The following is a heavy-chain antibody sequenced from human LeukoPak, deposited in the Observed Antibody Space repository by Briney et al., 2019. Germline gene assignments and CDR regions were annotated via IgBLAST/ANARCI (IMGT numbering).Heavy chain of an antibody. Sequence: GGSLRLSCAASGFAFSTYWMDWVRQAPGKGLVWVSRISSGGSSTRYADSVKGRFTISRDNAKNTLSLQMNSLRVEDTAVYYGTRAGYRDAYNLWGQGTLVTVSS. D-gene: IGHD5-24*01. CDR1: GFAFSTYW. J-gene: IGHJ4*02. CDR3: TRAGYRDAYNL. V-gene: IGHV3-74*01. CDR2: ISSGGSST.